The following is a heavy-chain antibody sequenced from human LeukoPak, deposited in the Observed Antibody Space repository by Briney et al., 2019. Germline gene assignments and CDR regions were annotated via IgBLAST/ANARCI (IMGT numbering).Heavy chain of an antibody. V-gene: IGHV3-43D*03. D-gene: IGHD5-12*01. CDR1: GFDSDDFA. J-gene: IGHJ4*02. Sequence: PGGSLRLSCAASGFDSDDFAMHGGRQAPGKGLEWSSLVSWYGGSTYYSDSVKGRFTISRDNSKNSLSLQMNSLRAEDTALYYCAKGYYSGYDSGAFDHWGQGTLVTVSS. CDR2: VSWYGGST. CDR3: AKGYYSGYDSGAFDH.